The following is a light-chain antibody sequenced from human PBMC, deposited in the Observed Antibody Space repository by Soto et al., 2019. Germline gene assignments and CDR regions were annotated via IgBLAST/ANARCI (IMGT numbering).Light chain of an antibody. Sequence: EIVMTQSPATLSVSPGERATLSCRASQSVNIYLAWYQQKPGQAPRLLIFGASSRATGIPARFSGSGSGTEFTLIISSLQSEDSAVYYCQQYNSWLWTFGQGTKVDIK. V-gene: IGKV3D-15*01. CDR3: QQYNSWLWT. CDR2: GAS. CDR1: QSVNIY. J-gene: IGKJ1*01.